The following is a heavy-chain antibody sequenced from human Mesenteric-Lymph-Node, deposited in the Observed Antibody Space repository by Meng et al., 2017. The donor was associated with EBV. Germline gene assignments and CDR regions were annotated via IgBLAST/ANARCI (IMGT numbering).Heavy chain of an antibody. CDR1: GDSISSSNW. Sequence: AQRLDVCPGRVKPSGTLSLTCAVSGDSISSSNWWNWVRQSPGKGLEWIGEIYPTGSTNYSPSFESRVTMSVDKSKNQFSLILNSVTAADTAMYYCARGVLFRGVIDLYYFDYWGQGTLVTVSS. CDR3: ARGVLFRGVIDLYYFDY. CDR2: IYPTGST. J-gene: IGHJ4*02. V-gene: IGHV4-4*02. D-gene: IGHD2-21*01.